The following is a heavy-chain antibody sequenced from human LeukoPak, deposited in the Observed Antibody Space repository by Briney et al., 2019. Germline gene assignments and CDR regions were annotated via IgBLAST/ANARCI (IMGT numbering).Heavy chain of an antibody. CDR1: GFTFSSYA. V-gene: IGHV3-23*01. CDR2: ISGSGGST. Sequence: PGGSLRLSCAASGFTFSSYAMSWVRQAPGKGLEWVSAISGSGGSTYYADSVKGRFTISRDNSKNTLYLQMNSLRAEDTAVYYCAENVFSENYSNYVFDYWGQGTLVTVSS. CDR3: AENVFSENYSNYVFDY. J-gene: IGHJ4*02. D-gene: IGHD4-11*01.